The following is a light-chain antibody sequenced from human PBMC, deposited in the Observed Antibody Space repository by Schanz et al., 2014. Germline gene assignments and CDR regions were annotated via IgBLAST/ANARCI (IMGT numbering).Light chain of an antibody. CDR1: SSDVGGYNL. V-gene: IGLV2-23*01. CDR2: EGS. Sequence: QSALTQPASVSGSPGQSITISCTGTSSDVGGYNLVSWYQQHPGKAPKLMLYEGSKRPSGVSNRFSGSKSGNTASLTISGLQAEDEADYYCSSNGGVNIYVFGTGTKLTVL. CDR3: SSNGGVNIYV. J-gene: IGLJ1*01.